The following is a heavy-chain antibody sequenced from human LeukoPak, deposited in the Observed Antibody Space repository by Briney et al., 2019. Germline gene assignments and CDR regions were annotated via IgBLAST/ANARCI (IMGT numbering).Heavy chain of an antibody. V-gene: IGHV3-7*01. CDR2: IKQDGSEK. D-gene: IGHD6-19*01. CDR1: GFTFSSYW. Sequence: PGGSLRLSCAAPGFTFSSYWMSWVRQAPGKGLEWVANIKQDGSEKYYVDSVKGRFTISRDNAKNSLYLQMNSLRAEDTAVYYCARDDYSSGWGGYWGQGTLVTVSS. J-gene: IGHJ4*02. CDR3: ARDDYSSGWGGY.